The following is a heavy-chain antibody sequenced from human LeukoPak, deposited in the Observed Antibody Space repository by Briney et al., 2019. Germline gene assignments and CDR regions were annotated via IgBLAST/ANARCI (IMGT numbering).Heavy chain of an antibody. CDR3: ARVTLGSWYFDL. V-gene: IGHV1-46*01. D-gene: IGHD2-15*01. Sequence: GASVKVSCKASGYTFTGYYIHWVRQAPGQGLEWMGLINPGGDNTDYAQNFQGRVTLTTDTSTSTAYMDLRSLRSDDTAVYHCARVTLGSWYFDLWGRGTLVTVSS. CDR2: INPGGDNT. J-gene: IGHJ2*01. CDR1: GYTFTGYY.